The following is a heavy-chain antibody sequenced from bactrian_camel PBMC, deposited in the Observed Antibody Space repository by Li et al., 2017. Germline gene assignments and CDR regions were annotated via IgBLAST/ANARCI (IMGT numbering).Heavy chain of an antibody. CDR1: VYTHASYC. J-gene: IGHJ4*01. V-gene: IGHV3S55*01. Sequence: QLVESGGSSVQAGGSLTLSCAASVYTHASYCMGWFRQAPGKEREGVGAMDRYGPTNYADSVKGRFTISRNNAKITLYLHMTSLKPEDSGMYYCAAERRVRLNYGGISSLDPDEYAYWGQGTQVTVS. D-gene: IGHD1*01. CDR3: AAERRVRLNYGGISSLDPDEYAY. CDR2: MDRYGPT.